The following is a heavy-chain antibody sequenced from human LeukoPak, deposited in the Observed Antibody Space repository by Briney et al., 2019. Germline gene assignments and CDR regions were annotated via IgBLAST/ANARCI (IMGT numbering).Heavy chain of an antibody. CDR1: GGSFSGYY. V-gene: IGHV4-34*01. D-gene: IGHD6-19*01. J-gene: IGHJ5*02. CDR3: ARGVNWGSSGWHKGGWFDP. CDR2: INHSGST. Sequence: PSETLSLTCAVYGGSFSGYYWSWIRRPPGKGLEWIGEINHSGSTNYNPSLKSRVTISVDTSKNQFSLKLSSVTAADTAVYYCARGVNWGSSGWHKGGWFDPWGQGTLVTVSS.